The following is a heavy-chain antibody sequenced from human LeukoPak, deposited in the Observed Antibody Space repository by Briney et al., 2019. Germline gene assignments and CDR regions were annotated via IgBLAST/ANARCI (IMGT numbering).Heavy chain of an antibody. D-gene: IGHD3-3*01. V-gene: IGHV4-34*01. CDR3: ASRGFWSGYYQNDY. CDR2: INHSGST. CDR1: GGSFSGYY. J-gene: IGHJ4*02. Sequence: SETLSLTCTVYGGSFSGYYWSWIRQPPGKGLEWIGEINHSGSTNYNPSLKSRVTISVDTSKNQFSLKLSSVTAADTAVYYCASRGFWSGYYQNDYWGQGTLVTVSS.